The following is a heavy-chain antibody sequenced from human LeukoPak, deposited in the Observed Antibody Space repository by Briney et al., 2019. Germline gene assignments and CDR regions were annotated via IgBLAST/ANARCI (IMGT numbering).Heavy chain of an antibody. Sequence: GGSLRLSCAASGFTFSSHGMHWVRQAPGKGLEWVAFIWYDGSNKYYAASVEGRFTISRDNSKNTLYLQMNGLRAEDTAVYYCASGRTNYPYFDYWGQGTLVTVSS. V-gene: IGHV3-33*01. J-gene: IGHJ4*02. D-gene: IGHD1-7*01. CDR1: GFTFSSHG. CDR2: IWYDGSNK. CDR3: ASGRTNYPYFDY.